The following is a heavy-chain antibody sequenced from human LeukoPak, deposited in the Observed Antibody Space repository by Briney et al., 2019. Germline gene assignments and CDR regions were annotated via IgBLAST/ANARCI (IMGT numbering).Heavy chain of an antibody. CDR1: GGSFSGYY. D-gene: IGHD3-10*01. CDR2: INHSGST. CDR3: ARRRLLWFGELPDFDY. J-gene: IGHJ4*02. V-gene: IGHV4-34*01. Sequence: PSETLSLTCAVYGGSFSGYYWSWIRQPPGKGLEWIGEINHSGSTNYNPSLKSRVTISVDTSKNQFSLKLSSVTAADTAVYYCARRRLLWFGELPDFDYWGQGTLVTASS.